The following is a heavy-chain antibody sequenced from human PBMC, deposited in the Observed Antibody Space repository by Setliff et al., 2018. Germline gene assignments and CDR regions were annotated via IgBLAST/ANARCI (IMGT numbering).Heavy chain of an antibody. Sequence: ASVKVSCKASGYTLINYYMHWVRQAPGQGLEWMGIINPSGGLTRYAQKFQGRVTMTRDTSTSTVYMEVSSLRSEDTAVYYCARDRYYNSWSGTSITAPHDAFDIWGQGTMVTVSS. D-gene: IGHD3-3*01. CDR2: INPSGGLT. CDR3: ARDRYYNSWSGTSITAPHDAFDI. V-gene: IGHV1-46*03. J-gene: IGHJ3*02. CDR1: GYTLINYY.